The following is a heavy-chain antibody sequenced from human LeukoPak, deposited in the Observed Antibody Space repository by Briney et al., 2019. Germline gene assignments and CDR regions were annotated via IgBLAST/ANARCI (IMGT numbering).Heavy chain of an antibody. CDR3: ARDPDHTRAFDY. D-gene: IGHD1-14*01. V-gene: IGHV4-61*01. J-gene: IGHJ4*02. Sequence: SETLSLTCTVSGGSVSSGSYYWSWIRQPPGKGLEWIGYIYYSGSTNYNPSLKSRVTISVDTSKNQFSLKLSSVTAADTAVYYCARDPDHTRAFDYWGQGTLVTVSS. CDR1: GGSVSSGSYY. CDR2: IYYSGST.